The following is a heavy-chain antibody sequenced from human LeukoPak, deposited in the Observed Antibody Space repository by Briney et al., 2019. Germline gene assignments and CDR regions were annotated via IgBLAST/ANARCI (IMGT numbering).Heavy chain of an antibody. CDR2: IKQDGSEK. V-gene: IGHV3-7*01. CDR3: ARDFKALYYYDSSGYYFDY. CDR1: GFTFSSYA. D-gene: IGHD3-22*01. Sequence: GGSLRLSCAASGFTFSSYAMSWVRQAPGKGLEWVAHIKQDGSEKYYVDSVKGRFTISRDNAKNSLYLQMNSLRAEDTAVYYCARDFKALYYYDSSGYYFDYWGQGTLVTVSS. J-gene: IGHJ4*02.